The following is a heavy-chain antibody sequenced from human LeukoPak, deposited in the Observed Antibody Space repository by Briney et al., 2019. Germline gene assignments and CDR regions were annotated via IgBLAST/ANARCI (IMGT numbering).Heavy chain of an antibody. D-gene: IGHD5-18*01. V-gene: IGHV3-23*01. CDR3: AKDDTWIQLWYDY. J-gene: IGHJ4*02. Sequence: GGSLRLSCAASGFTFSTYVMTWVRQAPGKGLEWVSAISGSGANTYYADSVKGRFTISRDNSKNTLYLQMNGLRAEDAAVYYCAKDDTWIQLWYDYWGQGTQVTVSS. CDR1: GFTFSTYV. CDR2: ISGSGANT.